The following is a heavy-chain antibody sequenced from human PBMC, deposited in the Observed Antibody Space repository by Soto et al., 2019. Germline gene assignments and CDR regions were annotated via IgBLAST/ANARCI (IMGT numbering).Heavy chain of an antibody. CDR1: GGSISSYF. J-gene: IGHJ4*02. V-gene: IGHV4-59*01. D-gene: IGHD5-18*01. CDR2: IYYSGRT. CDR3: ASGLGDTAMVRLDY. Sequence: QVQLQESGPGLVKPSETLSLTCTVSGGSISSYFWSWIRQPPGKGLEWIGYIYYSGRTNYNPSLRRRVTISFNTYKTPFSPKLSCVIAADPDVYYCASGLGDTAMVRLDYWGQGTLVTVSS.